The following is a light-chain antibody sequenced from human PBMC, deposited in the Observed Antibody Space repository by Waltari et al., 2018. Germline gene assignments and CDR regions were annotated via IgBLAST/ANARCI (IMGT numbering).Light chain of an antibody. CDR3: QQYGSPRKT. Sequence: EIVLTQSPDTLSVSPGERVTLSCRANQDVSSSFLAWYQQKPSQAPRLLIYGATTRASGTPDRFSGGQSGTDFSLTITRLEPDDVAIYYCQQYGSPRKTFGQGTKVEIK. V-gene: IGKV3-20*01. CDR1: QDVSSSF. J-gene: IGKJ1*01. CDR2: GAT.